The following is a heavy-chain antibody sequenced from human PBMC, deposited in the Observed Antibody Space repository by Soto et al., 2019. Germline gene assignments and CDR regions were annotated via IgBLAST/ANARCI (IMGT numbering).Heavy chain of an antibody. V-gene: IGHV3-13*05. CDR2: IGAPRDP. Sequence: GGSLRLSCAASGFTFSRQVMHWVRQAPGKGLEWVSAIGAPRDPYYTGSVKHRFTISIENARNYMFLQMNSVTVGDTAVYYCARAYPGRLPRRADYYYALGVWGQGIMVPVSS. J-gene: IGHJ6*02. CDR1: GFTFSRQV. D-gene: IGHD2-15*01. CDR3: ARAYPGRLPRRADYYYALGV.